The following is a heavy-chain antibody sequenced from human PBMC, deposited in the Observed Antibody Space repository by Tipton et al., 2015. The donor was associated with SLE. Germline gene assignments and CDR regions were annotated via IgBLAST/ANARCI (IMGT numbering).Heavy chain of an antibody. CDR1: GFSFNNYV. D-gene: IGHD6-6*01. Sequence: SLRLSRAASGFSFNNYVMTWVRQAPGKGLEWVSSITDSGGRAFYGDSVKGRFTISRDNSKNTLFLQMDTLRAEDSGQYYCAPIEYNSCPTGDWGQGTLVTV. V-gene: IGHV3-23*01. J-gene: IGHJ4*02. CDR2: ITDSGGRA. CDR3: APIEYNSCPTGD.